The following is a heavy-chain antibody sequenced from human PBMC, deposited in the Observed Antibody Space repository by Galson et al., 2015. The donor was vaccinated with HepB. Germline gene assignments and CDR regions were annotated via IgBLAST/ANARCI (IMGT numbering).Heavy chain of an antibody. CDR3: ARDRPTHSYSVDV. V-gene: IGHV4-61*03. Sequence: ETLSLTCTVSGVSVSSDIYSWSWIRQLPGKGLEWIGYIHYSGSTNYKPSLQSRVTISVDTSKNHFSLKLKSVIAADTAVYFCARDRPTHSYSVDVWGQGTTVSVSS. CDR1: GVSVSSDIYS. D-gene: IGHD1-1*01. J-gene: IGHJ6*02. CDR2: IHYSGST.